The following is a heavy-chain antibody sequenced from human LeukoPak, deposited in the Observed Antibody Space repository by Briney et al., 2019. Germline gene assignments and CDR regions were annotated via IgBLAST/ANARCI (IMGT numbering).Heavy chain of an antibody. CDR3: ARLSRSHYFDY. CDR2: INPSGGST. Sequence: ASVKVSCKASGYTSISYYIHWVRQAPGQGLEWMGIINPSGGSTSYAQKFQGRVTMTRDTSTSTVYMEVSSLRSEDTAVYYCARLSRSHYFDYWGQGTLVTVSS. CDR1: GYTSISYY. D-gene: IGHD2-2*01. V-gene: IGHV1-46*01. J-gene: IGHJ4*02.